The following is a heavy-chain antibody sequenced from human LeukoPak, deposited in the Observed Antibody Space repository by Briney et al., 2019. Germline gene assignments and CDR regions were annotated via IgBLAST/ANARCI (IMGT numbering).Heavy chain of an antibody. J-gene: IGHJ5*02. CDR1: GFTFDDYA. Sequence: GGSLRLSCAASGFTFDDYAMHWVRQAPGKGLEWVSGISWYSGSIGYADSVKGRFTISRDNAKNSLYLQMNSLRAEDMALYYCAKGALSDFWSGYFPNWFDPWGQGTLLTVSS. D-gene: IGHD3-3*01. CDR2: ISWYSGSI. CDR3: AKGALSDFWSGYFPNWFDP. V-gene: IGHV3-9*03.